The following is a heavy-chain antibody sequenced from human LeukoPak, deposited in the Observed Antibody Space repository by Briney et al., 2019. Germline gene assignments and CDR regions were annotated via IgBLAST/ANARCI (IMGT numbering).Heavy chain of an antibody. V-gene: IGHV3-30*02. Sequence: PGGSLRLSCAASGFTFGTFGMHWVRQAPGKGLEWVAFIRDDGSKIFYAVSVEGRFTISRDNSKNTLYLQMNSLRAEDTAVYYCAKTMGAIDHDYWGQGTLVTVSS. CDR1: GFTFGTFG. D-gene: IGHD1-26*01. J-gene: IGHJ4*02. CDR3: AKTMGAIDHDY. CDR2: IRDDGSKI.